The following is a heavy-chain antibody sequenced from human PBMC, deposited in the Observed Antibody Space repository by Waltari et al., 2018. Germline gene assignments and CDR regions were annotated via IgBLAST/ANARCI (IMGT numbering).Heavy chain of an antibody. V-gene: IGHV1-69*08. J-gene: IGHJ4*02. CDR2: IIPIFGTA. CDR3: ASPSVYSIRQGVFDY. D-gene: IGHD6-13*01. CDR1: GGTFSSYA. Sequence: QVQLVQSGAEVKKPGSSVKVSCKASGGTFSSYAISWVRQAPGQGLEWMGRIIPIFGTANYAQKFKGRVTITADKSTSTAYMELSSLRSEDTAVYYCASPSVYSIRQGVFDYWGQGTLVTVSS.